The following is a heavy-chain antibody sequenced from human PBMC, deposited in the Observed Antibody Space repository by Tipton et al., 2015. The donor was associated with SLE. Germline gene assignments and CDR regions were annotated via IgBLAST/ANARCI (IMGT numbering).Heavy chain of an antibody. J-gene: IGHJ4*02. CDR3: VRGASIGNYFFDY. CDR1: GFSFDDYA. CDR2: IGWDSAYI. D-gene: IGHD6-6*01. V-gene: IGHV3-9*01. Sequence: SLRLSCAASGFSFDDYAMHWVRQAPGKGLEWVAGIGWDSAYIAYEDSVEGRFTISREDAENSGYLQMNSLRAEDTAVYYCVRGASIGNYFFDYWGLGILVTVSS.